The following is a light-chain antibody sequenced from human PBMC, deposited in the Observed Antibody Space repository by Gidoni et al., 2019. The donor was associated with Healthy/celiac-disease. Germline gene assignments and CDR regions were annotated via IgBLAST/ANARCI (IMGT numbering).Light chain of an antibody. Sequence: DIQMNQSPSSLSASVGDRVTITCRASQSISSYLNWYQQKPGKAPKLLIYAASSLQSGVPSRFSGSGAGTDFTLTIISRQPEDFSTYYCQQSYSTPQTFGQGTKVEIK. CDR2: AAS. J-gene: IGKJ1*01. CDR1: QSISSY. V-gene: IGKV1-39*01. CDR3: QQSYSTPQT.